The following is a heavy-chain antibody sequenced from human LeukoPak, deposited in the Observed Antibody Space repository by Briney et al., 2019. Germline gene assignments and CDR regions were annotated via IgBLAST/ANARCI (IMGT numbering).Heavy chain of an antibody. J-gene: IGHJ3*02. V-gene: IGHV1-46*01. CDR2: INPSGGST. Sequence: GASVKVSCKASGYTFTSYGISWVRQAPGQGLEWMGIINPSGGSTSYAQKFQGRVTMTRDTSTSTVYMELSSLRSEDTAVYYCARDPGPDSSGYYASHGAFDIWGQGTMVTVSS. CDR3: ARDPGPDSSGYYASHGAFDI. D-gene: IGHD3-22*01. CDR1: GYTFTSYG.